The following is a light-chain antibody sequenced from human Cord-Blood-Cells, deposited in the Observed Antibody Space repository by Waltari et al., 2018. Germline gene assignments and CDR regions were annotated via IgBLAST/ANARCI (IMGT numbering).Light chain of an antibody. CDR3: SSYTSSSTLV. CDR2: DVS. CDR1: SSDVGGYNY. V-gene: IGLV2-14*01. Sequence: QSALTQPASVSGSPGQSITIRCTGTSSDVGGYNYVPWYQQHPGKAPTLMMYDVSNRPSGVSNRFSGSTSGNTASLTISGLQAEDEADYYCSSYTSSSTLVFGGGTKLTVL. J-gene: IGLJ2*01.